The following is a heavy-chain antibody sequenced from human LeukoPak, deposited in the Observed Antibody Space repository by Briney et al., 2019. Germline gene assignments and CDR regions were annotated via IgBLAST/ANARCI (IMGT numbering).Heavy chain of an antibody. J-gene: IGHJ4*02. D-gene: IGHD6-19*01. Sequence: GRSLRLSCAASGFTFSSYGMHWVRQAPGKGLEWVAVISYDGSNKYYADSVKGRFTISRDNSKNTLYLQMNSLRAEDTAVYYCAKDLGRSGWSDFDYWGQGTLVTVSS. V-gene: IGHV3-30*18. CDR2: ISYDGSNK. CDR1: GFTFSSYG. CDR3: AKDLGRSGWSDFDY.